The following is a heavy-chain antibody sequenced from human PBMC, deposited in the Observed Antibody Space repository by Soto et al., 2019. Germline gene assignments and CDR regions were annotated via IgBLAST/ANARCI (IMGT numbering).Heavy chain of an antibody. CDR1: GFTFSSYS. CDR2: ISSSSSTI. J-gene: IGHJ5*02. D-gene: IGHD3-22*01. V-gene: IGHV3-48*02. CDR3: ARERVTYYYDSSGYSP. Sequence: GGSLRLSCAASGFTFSSYSMNWVRQAPGKGLEWVSYISSSSSTIYYADSVKGRFTISRDNAKNSLYLQMNSLRDGDTAVYYCARERVTYYYDSSGYSPWGQGTLVTVSS.